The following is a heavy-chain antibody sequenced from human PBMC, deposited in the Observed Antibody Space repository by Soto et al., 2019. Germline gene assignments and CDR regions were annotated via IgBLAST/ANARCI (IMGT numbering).Heavy chain of an antibody. Sequence: ASVKVSCKASGYTFTSYGISWVRQAPGQGLEWMGWISAYNGNTDYAQKLQGRVTMTTDTSTSTAYMELRSLRSDDTAVYYCARGSPNWNYGWFDPWGQGTLVTVSS. CDR1: GYTFTSYG. CDR3: ARGSPNWNYGWFDP. D-gene: IGHD1-7*01. V-gene: IGHV1-18*01. CDR2: ISAYNGNT. J-gene: IGHJ5*02.